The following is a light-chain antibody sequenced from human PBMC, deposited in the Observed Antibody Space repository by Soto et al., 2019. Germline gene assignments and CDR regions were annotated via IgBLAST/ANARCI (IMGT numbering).Light chain of an antibody. Sequence: EIVLTQSPATLSLSPGERATLSCRASQSVSSYLAWYQQKPGQAPRLLIYDASNMATGIPARFSGSGSGTDFTLTISSLEPEDFAVYYCQQRSNWLGTFGQGTKVEIK. V-gene: IGKV3-11*01. J-gene: IGKJ1*01. CDR1: QSVSSY. CDR3: QQRSNWLGT. CDR2: DAS.